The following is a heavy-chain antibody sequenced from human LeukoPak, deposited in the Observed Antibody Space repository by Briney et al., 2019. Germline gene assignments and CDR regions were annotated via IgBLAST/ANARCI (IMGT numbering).Heavy chain of an antibody. D-gene: IGHD2-15*01. CDR3: ARDSGSGGSLGDLDY. CDR1: GFTFSSYA. V-gene: IGHV3-30-3*01. Sequence: GGSLRLSCAASGFTFSSYAMHWVRQAPGKGLEWVAVISYDGSNKYYADSVKGRFTISRDNSKNTLYLQMNSLRAEDTAVYYCARDSGSGGSLGDLDYWGQGTLVTVSS. J-gene: IGHJ4*02. CDR2: ISYDGSNK.